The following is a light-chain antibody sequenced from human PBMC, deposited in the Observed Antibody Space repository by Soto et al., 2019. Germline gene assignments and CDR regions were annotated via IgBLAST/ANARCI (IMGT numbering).Light chain of an antibody. CDR3: QQTISTPA. CDR1: QSISTY. Sequence: DILMTQSPSSLSASVGDRVTITCRASQSISTYLNWYQQKPGKAPKLMMYGASSLQSGVPSRFSGSGSGTDFTLTISSLQPEDFATYYCQQTISTPAFGGGTKVDIK. CDR2: GAS. J-gene: IGKJ4*01. V-gene: IGKV1-39*01.